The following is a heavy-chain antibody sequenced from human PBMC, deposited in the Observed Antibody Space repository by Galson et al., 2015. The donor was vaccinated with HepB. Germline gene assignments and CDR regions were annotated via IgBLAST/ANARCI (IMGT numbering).Heavy chain of an antibody. D-gene: IGHD3-10*01. Sequence: SLRLSCAASGFTFSSYSMNWVRQAPGKGLEWVSSISGSSSYIYYADSVRGRFTISRDNAKNSLYLQMNSLRAEDTAVYYCARSTLYGSGSHYFDYWGQGTLVTVSS. CDR1: GFTFSSYS. J-gene: IGHJ4*02. CDR2: ISGSSSYI. CDR3: ARSTLYGSGSHYFDY. V-gene: IGHV3-21*01.